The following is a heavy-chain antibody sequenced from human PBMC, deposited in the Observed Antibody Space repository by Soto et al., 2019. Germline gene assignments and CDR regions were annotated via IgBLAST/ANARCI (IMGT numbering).Heavy chain of an antibody. CDR1: GYTFTSYG. CDR2: ISAYNGNT. J-gene: IGHJ4*02. Sequence: ASVKVSCKASGYTFTSYGISWVRQAPGQGVEWMGWISAYNGNTNYAQKLQGRVTMTTDTSTSTAYMELRSLRSDDTAVYYCPSALPGGYYYDSSGYYIDYWGQGTLVTVSS. D-gene: IGHD3-22*01. CDR3: PSALPGGYYYDSSGYYIDY. V-gene: IGHV1-18*04.